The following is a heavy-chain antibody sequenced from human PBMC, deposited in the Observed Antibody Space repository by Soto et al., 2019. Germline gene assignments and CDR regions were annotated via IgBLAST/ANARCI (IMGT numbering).Heavy chain of an antibody. CDR2: ISWNSGSI. Sequence: EVQLVESGGGLVQPGRSLRLSCAASGFTFDDYAMHWVRQAPGKGLEWVSGISWNSGSIGYADSVKGRFTISRDNAKNSLYLQMNSLRAEDTALNYCAKAPAVAGQFDYWGQGTLVTVSS. D-gene: IGHD6-19*01. J-gene: IGHJ4*02. CDR1: GFTFDDYA. CDR3: AKAPAVAGQFDY. V-gene: IGHV3-9*01.